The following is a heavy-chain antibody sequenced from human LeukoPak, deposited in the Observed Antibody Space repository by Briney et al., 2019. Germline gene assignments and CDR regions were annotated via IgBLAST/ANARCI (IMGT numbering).Heavy chain of an antibody. J-gene: IGHJ3*02. D-gene: IGHD3-22*01. Sequence: SETLSLTCSISGGSMSNYYWSWIRQPPGKALEWIGYIYDTGSTNYNPSLKSRVTISIDTSKNQFPLKLSSVTAADTALYYCARDYTMTHAFDIWGQGTLVSVSS. CDR1: GGSMSNYY. CDR2: IYDTGST. V-gene: IGHV4-59*01. CDR3: ARDYTMTHAFDI.